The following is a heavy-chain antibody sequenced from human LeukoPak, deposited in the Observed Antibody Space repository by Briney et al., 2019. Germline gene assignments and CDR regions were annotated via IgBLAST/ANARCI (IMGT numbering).Heavy chain of an antibody. Sequence: ASVKVSCKASGYTFTSYDINWVRQATGQGLEWMGWMNPNSGNTGYAQKFQGRVTITRNTSISTAYMELSSLRSEDTAVYYCARSGYCSGGGCPGDYWGQGTLVTVSS. D-gene: IGHD2-15*01. V-gene: IGHV1-8*03. CDR3: ARSGYCSGGGCPGDY. CDR1: GYTFTSYD. CDR2: MNPNSGNT. J-gene: IGHJ4*02.